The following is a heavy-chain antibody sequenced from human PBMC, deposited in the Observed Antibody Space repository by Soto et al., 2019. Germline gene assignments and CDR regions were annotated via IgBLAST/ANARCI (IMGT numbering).Heavy chain of an antibody. CDR3: AKRGRGAVAFDY. D-gene: IGHD6-19*01. CDR2: ISGSSGST. J-gene: IGHJ4*02. V-gene: IGHV3-23*01. CDR1: GFTFSSYA. Sequence: EVQLLESGGGLVQPGGSLRLSCAASGFTFSSYAMSWVRQAPGKGLEWVSTISGSSGSTYYADSVRGRFTISRDNSKNTLYLQMNGLRAEDTAVHYCAKRGRGAVAFDYWGQGTLVTVSS.